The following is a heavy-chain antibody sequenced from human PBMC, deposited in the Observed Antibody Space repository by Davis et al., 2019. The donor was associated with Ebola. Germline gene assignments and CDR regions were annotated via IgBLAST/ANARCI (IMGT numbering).Heavy chain of an antibody. CDR1: GFTFSSYA. CDR3: ARAIFGIF. J-gene: IGHJ4*02. D-gene: IGHD3-3*01. V-gene: IGHV3-30-3*01. Sequence: GESLKISCAASGFTFSSYAMHWVRQAPGKGLEWVAVISYDGSNKYYADSVKGRFTISRDNAKNSLYLQMNSLRAEDTAVYYCARAIFGIFWGQGTLVTVSS. CDR2: ISYDGSNK.